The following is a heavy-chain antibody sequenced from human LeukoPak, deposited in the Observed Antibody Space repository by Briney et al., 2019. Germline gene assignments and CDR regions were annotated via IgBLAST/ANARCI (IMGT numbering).Heavy chain of an antibody. CDR3: AKDPSSYYYDSSGYPVFAFDI. CDR1: GFTFSSYA. D-gene: IGHD3-22*01. V-gene: IGHV3-23*01. J-gene: IGHJ3*02. CDR2: ISGSGGST. Sequence: GGSLRLSCAAPGFTFSSYAMSWVRQAPGKGLEWVSAISGSGGSTYYADSVKGRFTISRDNSKNTLYLQMNSLRAEDTAVYYCAKDPSSYYYDSSGYPVFAFDIWGQGTMVTVSS.